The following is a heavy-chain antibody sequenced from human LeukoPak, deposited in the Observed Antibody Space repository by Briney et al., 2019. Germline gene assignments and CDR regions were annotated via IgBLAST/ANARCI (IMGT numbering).Heavy chain of an antibody. CDR3: ARHSRVRATTGGIDY. CDR2: IYTGDSDT. D-gene: IGHD1-26*01. Sequence: GESFKISCKGSGYSFTSYWIDWGRQMPGRGLEWMGIIYTGDSDTIYSPSFQGGGTISADKSISTAYLQWMSMKASDTAMYYCARHSRVRATTGGIDYWGQGTLVTVSS. V-gene: IGHV5-51*01. J-gene: IGHJ4*02. CDR1: GYSFTSYW.